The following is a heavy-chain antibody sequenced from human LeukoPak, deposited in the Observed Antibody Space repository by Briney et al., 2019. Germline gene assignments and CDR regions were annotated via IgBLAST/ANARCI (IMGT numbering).Heavy chain of an antibody. CDR1: GFTVSSNY. V-gene: IGHV3-9*01. D-gene: IGHD3-10*01. CDR3: AKDRLITMVRGVIISN. J-gene: IGHJ4*02. CDR2: ISWNSGSI. Sequence: PGGSLRLSCAASGFTVSSNYMSWVRQAPGKGLEWVSGISWNSGSIGYADSVKGRFTISRDNAKNSLYLQMNSLRAEDTALYYCAKDRLITMVRGVIISNWGQGTLVTVSS.